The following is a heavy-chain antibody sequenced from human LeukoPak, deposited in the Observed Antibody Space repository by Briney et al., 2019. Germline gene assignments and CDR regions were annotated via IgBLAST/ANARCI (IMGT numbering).Heavy chain of an antibody. D-gene: IGHD3-10*01. CDR1: GFSFSNHG. CDR2: IWDDGNNK. J-gene: IGHJ4*02. CDR3: ARKAYYYGSGSYLGY. V-gene: IGHV3-33*01. Sequence: PGGSLRLSCAASGFSFSNHGMHWVRQAPGKRLEWVAVIWDDGNNKRYANSVNGRFTISRDNSKNTLYLQMNSLRAEDTAVYYCARKAYYYGSGSYLGYWGQGTLVTVSS.